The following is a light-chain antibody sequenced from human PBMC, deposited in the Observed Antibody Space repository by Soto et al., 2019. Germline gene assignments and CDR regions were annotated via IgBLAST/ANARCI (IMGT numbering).Light chain of an antibody. CDR3: CSYGSYTYV. J-gene: IGLJ1*01. CDR1: SSDVGGYNY. Sequence: QSVLTQPASVSGSPGQSITISCTGTSSDVGGYNYVSWYQQHPGKAPKLIIYDVIRRPSGVPDRFSGSRSDNTASLTISGLQAEDEADYYCCSYGSYTYVFGQGTKVTVL. V-gene: IGLV2-11*01. CDR2: DVI.